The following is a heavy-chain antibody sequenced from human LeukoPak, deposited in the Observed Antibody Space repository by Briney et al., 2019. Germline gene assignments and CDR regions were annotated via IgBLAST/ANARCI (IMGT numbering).Heavy chain of an antibody. CDR3: ARALGVGADPSFDY. Sequence: PSETLSLTCTVSGGSISSYYWSWIRQPPGKGLEWIGYIYYSGSTNYNPSLKSRVTISVDTSKNQFSLKLSSVTAADTAVYYCARALGVGADPSFDYWGQGTLVTVSS. J-gene: IGHJ4*02. D-gene: IGHD1-26*01. V-gene: IGHV4-59*08. CDR2: IYYSGST. CDR1: GGSISSYY.